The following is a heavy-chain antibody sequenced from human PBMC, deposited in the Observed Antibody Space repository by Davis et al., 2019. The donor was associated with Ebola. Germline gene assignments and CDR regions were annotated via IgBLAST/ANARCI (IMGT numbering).Heavy chain of an antibody. D-gene: IGHD6-6*01. Sequence: SETLSLTCIVSGGSISSYYWSWIRQPPGKGLEWIGYIYYSGSTNYNPSLKSRVTISVDTSKNQFSLKLSSVTAADTAVYYCTRHGIAARQSSYYYYGMDVWGQGTTVTVSS. CDR3: TRHGIAARQSSYYYYGMDV. V-gene: IGHV4-59*08. J-gene: IGHJ6*02. CDR1: GGSISSYY. CDR2: IYYSGST.